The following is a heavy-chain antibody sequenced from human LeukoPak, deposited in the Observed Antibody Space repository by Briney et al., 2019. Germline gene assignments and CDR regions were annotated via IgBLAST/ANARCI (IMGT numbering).Heavy chain of an antibody. CDR2: INHSGST. Sequence: PSETLSLTCTVSGGSISSGSYYWSWIRQPAGKGLEWIGEINHSGSTNYNPSLKSRVTISVDTSKNQFSLKLSSVTAADTAVYYCARALYDFWSGYYSRNNWFDPWGQGTLVTVSS. CDR1: GGSISSGSYY. J-gene: IGHJ5*02. D-gene: IGHD3-3*01. CDR3: ARALYDFWSGYYSRNNWFDP. V-gene: IGHV4-61*10.